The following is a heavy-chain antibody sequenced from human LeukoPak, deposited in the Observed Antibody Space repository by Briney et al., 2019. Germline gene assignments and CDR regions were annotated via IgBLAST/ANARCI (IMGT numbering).Heavy chain of an antibody. J-gene: IGHJ4*02. CDR3: ARGPITIFGVVPLDN. CDR2: INTGNSNT. D-gene: IGHD3-3*01. Sequence: ASVKVSCKASGYSFTTSSMHWVRQVPGQRLEWMGWINTGNSNTKYSQKFQGRVTISRDTSASTAYMELSSLRFEDTAVYYCARGPITIFGVVPLDNWGQGTLVIVSS. V-gene: IGHV1-3*04. CDR1: GYSFTTSS.